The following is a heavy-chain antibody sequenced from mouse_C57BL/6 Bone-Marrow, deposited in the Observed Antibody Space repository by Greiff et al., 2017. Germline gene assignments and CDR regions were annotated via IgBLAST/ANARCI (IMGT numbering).Heavy chain of an antibody. J-gene: IGHJ2*01. Sequence: EVKLQESGAELVKPGASVKLSCTASGFNIKDYYMHWVKQRTEQGLEWIGRIDPEDGETKYAPKFQGKATITADTSSNTAYLQLSSLTSEDTAVYYCASDYGSSYEDCDYWGQGTTLTVSS. D-gene: IGHD1-1*01. CDR2: IDPEDGET. CDR3: ASDYGSSYEDCDY. CDR1: GFNIKDYY. V-gene: IGHV14-2*01.